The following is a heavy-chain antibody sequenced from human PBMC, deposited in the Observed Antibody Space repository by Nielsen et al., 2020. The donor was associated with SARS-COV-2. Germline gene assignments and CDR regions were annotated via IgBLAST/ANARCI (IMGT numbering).Heavy chain of an antibody. V-gene: IGHV3-33*08. CDR1: GFTFSDYY. CDR2: IWYDGSNK. D-gene: IGHD1-26*01. Sequence: GESLKISCAASGFTFSDYYMSWIRQAPGKGLEWEAVIWYDGSNKYYADSVKGRFTISRDNSKNTLYLQMNSLRAEDTAVYYCARDGPVGATGFDYWGQGTLVTVSS. J-gene: IGHJ4*02. CDR3: ARDGPVGATGFDY.